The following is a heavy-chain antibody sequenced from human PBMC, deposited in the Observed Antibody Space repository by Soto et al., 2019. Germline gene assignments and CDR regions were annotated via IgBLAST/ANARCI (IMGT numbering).Heavy chain of an antibody. V-gene: IGHV3-23*01. D-gene: IGHD6-19*01. CDR3: AKGDGEQWLIPHLGN. Sequence: VGCLRRSCEASRFNCKKFDMGWDRQAPGEGLEWVSGIRCCGGATFCAESVKGRFSLARDDSKCTLSLHLNSLSVDDTAHYFCAKGDGEQWLIPHLGNWGQGTKVTVAS. CDR1: RFNCKKFD. CDR2: IRCCGGAT. J-gene: IGHJ6*02.